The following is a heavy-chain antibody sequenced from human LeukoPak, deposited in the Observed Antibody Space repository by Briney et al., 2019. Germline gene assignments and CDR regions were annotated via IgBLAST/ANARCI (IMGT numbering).Heavy chain of an antibody. CDR2: ISYDGRHT. Sequence: PGGSLRLSCAASGFTLSSSAMHCVRQTPGKGLEWVAAISYDGRHTYYADSVKGRFTISRDNSKSILYVQMNSLRPEDTAVYYCARDQAGYCSAGSCYEGFDYWGQGTLVTVSS. D-gene: IGHD2-15*01. V-gene: IGHV3-30*04. J-gene: IGHJ4*02. CDR3: ARDQAGYCSAGSCYEGFDY. CDR1: GFTLSSSA.